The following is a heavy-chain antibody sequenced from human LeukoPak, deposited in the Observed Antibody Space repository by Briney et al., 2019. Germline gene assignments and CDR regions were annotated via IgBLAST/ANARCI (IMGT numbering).Heavy chain of an antibody. D-gene: IGHD6-19*01. Sequence: PGGSLRLSCAASGFTFSSYGMPWVRQAPGKGLEWVAVIWYDGSNKYYADSVKGRFTISRDNSKNTLYLQMNSLRAEDTAVYYCARDIPPSYSSGWYRYYYYYGMDVWGQGTTVTVSS. CDR2: IWYDGSNK. CDR3: ARDIPPSYSSGWYRYYYYYGMDV. V-gene: IGHV3-33*01. CDR1: GFTFSSYG. J-gene: IGHJ6*02.